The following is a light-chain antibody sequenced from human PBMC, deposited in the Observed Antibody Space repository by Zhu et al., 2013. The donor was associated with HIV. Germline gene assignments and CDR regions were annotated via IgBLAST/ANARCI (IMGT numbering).Light chain of an antibody. CDR3: ATWDDGLSGPV. Sequence: QSVVTQPPSASGTPGQRVTISCSGSSSNIGTNAVNWYQKLPGTAPKLLIYNIYQRPSGVPDRFSGSKSGTSASLAISGLQSGDEADYYCATWDDGLSGPVFGGGTKLTV. CDR2: NIY. V-gene: IGLV1-44*01. CDR1: SSNIGTNA. J-gene: IGLJ3*02.